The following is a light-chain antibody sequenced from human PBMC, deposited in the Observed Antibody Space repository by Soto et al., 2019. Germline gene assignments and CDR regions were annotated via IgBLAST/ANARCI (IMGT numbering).Light chain of an antibody. CDR1: QGISSY. J-gene: IGKJ5*01. CDR3: QQLNSYPLT. V-gene: IGKV1-9*01. Sequence: IQLTQSPSSLSASVGDRVTITCRASQGISSYLAGYQQKPGKAPKRLIYAASTLQSGVPSRFSGSGSGTDFTLTISSLQPEDFATYYCQQLNSYPLTFGQGTRLEIK. CDR2: AAS.